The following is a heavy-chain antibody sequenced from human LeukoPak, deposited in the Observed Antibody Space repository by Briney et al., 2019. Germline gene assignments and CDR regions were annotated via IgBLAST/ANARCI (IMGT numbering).Heavy chain of an antibody. Sequence: GGSLRISCEASGFTFSSYGMHWVRQAPGKGLEWVAVISYNGNNKEYADSVKGRFTISRDNSKNTLYLQMNSLRAEDTAVYYCGKDRRSSWSFDYWGLGTLVTVSS. CDR1: GFTFSSYG. V-gene: IGHV3-30*18. D-gene: IGHD6-13*01. J-gene: IGHJ4*02. CDR2: ISYNGNNK. CDR3: GKDRRSSWSFDY.